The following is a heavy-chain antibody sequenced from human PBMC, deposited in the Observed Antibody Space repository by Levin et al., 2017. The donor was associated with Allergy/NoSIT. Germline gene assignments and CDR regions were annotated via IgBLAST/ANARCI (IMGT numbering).Heavy chain of an antibody. CDR1: GFTFSSYA. D-gene: IGHD6-13*01. CDR2: ISGSGGST. CDR3: AKAPGRIAAAGTLGVA. Sequence: PGGSLRLSCAASGFTFSSYAMSWVRQAPGKGLEWVSAISGSGGSTYYADSVKGRFTISRDYSKNTLYLQMNSLRAEDTAVYYCAKAPGRIAAAGTLGVAWGQGTMVTVSS. V-gene: IGHV3-23*01. J-gene: IGHJ3*01.